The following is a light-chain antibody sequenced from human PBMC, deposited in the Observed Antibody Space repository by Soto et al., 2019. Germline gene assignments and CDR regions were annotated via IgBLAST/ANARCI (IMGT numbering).Light chain of an antibody. Sequence: QSALTQPASVSGSPGQSITISCTGTSSDVGGCTCVSWYQHHPGKAPKLMIYEVNNRPSGVSYRFSGSKSGNTASLTISGLQDEDEADYYCSSFTTTSTDVFRTGTKLTVL. V-gene: IGLV2-14*01. CDR2: EVN. CDR3: SSFTTTSTDV. CDR1: SSDVGGCTC. J-gene: IGLJ1*01.